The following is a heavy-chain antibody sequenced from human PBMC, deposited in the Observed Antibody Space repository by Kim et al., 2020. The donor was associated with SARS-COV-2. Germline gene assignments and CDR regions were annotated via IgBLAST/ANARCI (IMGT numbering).Heavy chain of an antibody. CDR1: GYSISSGYY. Sequence: ETLSLPCTVSGYSISSGYYWGWIRQPPGQGLEWIGSIYHSGSTYYNPSLKSRVTISVDTSKNQFSLKLSSVTAADTAVYYCAREPIVVVIGAFDSWGQGTMVTVSS. J-gene: IGHJ3*02. D-gene: IGHD3-22*01. V-gene: IGHV4-38-2*02. CDR2: IYHSGST. CDR3: AREPIVVVIGAFDS.